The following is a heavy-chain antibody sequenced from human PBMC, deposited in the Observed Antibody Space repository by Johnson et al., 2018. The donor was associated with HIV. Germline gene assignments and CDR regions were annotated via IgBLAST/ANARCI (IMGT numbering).Heavy chain of an antibody. CDR3: ARENVDTAMADAFDI. J-gene: IGHJ3*02. V-gene: IGHV3-33*01. CDR2: IRYDGSNK. CDR1: GFTFSRCG. D-gene: IGHD5-18*01. Sequence: QVQLVESGGGVVQPGRSLRLSCAASGFTFSRCGMHWVRQAPGKGLEWVAFIRYDGSNKYYADSVKGRFTISRDNAKNSLYLQMNSLRAEDTAVYYCARENVDTAMADAFDIWGQGTMVTVSS.